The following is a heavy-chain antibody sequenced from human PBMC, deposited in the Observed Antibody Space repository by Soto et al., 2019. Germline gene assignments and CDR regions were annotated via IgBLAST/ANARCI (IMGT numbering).Heavy chain of an antibody. Sequence: QVQLQQWGAGLLKPSETLSLTCAVYGGSVSGYYWSWIRQPPGKGLEWIGEINHSGSINYSPSLKSRVPMSVDTSKNQFSPKLHSVTAADTAVYYCARGEVTTGVYWGQGTLVTVSS. J-gene: IGHJ4*02. V-gene: IGHV4-34*01. CDR3: ARGEVTTGVY. CDR2: INHSGSI. D-gene: IGHD4-17*01. CDR1: GGSVSGYY.